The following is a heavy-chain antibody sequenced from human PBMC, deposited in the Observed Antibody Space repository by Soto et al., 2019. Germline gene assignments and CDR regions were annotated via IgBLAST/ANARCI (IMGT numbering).Heavy chain of an antibody. D-gene: IGHD5-18*01. CDR2: IHHSGTT. J-gene: IGHJ6*02. CDR1: GGSFSSFY. Sequence: SETLSLTCTVYGGSFSSFYWSWIRQSPGKGLEWIGEIHHSGTTNYNPSLKSRVTISVDTSKNQFSLKLSSVTAADTAVYYCARHLLDTAMEGMDVWGQGTTVTVSS. CDR3: ARHLLDTAMEGMDV. V-gene: IGHV4-34*01.